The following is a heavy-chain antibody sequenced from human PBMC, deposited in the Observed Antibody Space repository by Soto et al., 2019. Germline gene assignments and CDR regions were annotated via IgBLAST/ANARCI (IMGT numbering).Heavy chain of an antibody. CDR3: AKDWTTTGLEGDY. V-gene: IGHV3-30*18. J-gene: IGHJ4*02. CDR2: ISYDGSNK. D-gene: IGHD4-17*01. CDR1: GFTFSSYG. Sequence: GGSLRLSCAVSGFTFSSYGMHWVRQAPGKGLEWVAVISYDGSNKYYADSVKGRFTISRDNSKNTLYLQMNSLRAEDTAVYYCAKDWTTTGLEGDYWGQGTLVTVSS.